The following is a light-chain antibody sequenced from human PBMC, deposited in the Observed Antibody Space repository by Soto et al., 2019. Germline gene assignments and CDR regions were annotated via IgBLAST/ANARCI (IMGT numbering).Light chain of an antibody. CDR1: QSISRPY. Sequence: EIVLTQSPGTLSLSPGERATLSCRASQSISRPYLAWYQQKPGQAPRLLIDGASSRATGIPDRFSGSGSGTDFTLTISRLEPEDFAVYYCQQYDSWTFGQGTKVDI. CDR3: QQYDSWT. V-gene: IGKV3-20*01. J-gene: IGKJ1*01. CDR2: GAS.